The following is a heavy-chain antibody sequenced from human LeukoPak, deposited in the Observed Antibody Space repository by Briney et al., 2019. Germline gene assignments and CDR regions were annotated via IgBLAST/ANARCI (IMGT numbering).Heavy chain of an antibody. V-gene: IGHV3-74*01. D-gene: IGHD5-18*01. CDR2: IKSDGTYT. CDR1: GFTFSNYW. Sequence: GGSLILSCAASGFTFSNYWMHWVRQAPGKGLVWVSRIKSDGTYTTYADSVKGRFTISRDNAKNTLYLQMNSLRAEDTAVYYCARDSSYGYDYWGQGTLVTVSS. J-gene: IGHJ4*02. CDR3: ARDSSYGYDY.